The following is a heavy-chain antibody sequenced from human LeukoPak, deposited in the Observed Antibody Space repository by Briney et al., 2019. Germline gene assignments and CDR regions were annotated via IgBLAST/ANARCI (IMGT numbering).Heavy chain of an antibody. J-gene: IGHJ6*03. V-gene: IGHV3-64*01. CDR3: ARVKAGATISDFYYYYMDV. CDR1: GFTFSDYT. CDR2: ITSNGGNI. D-gene: IGHD1-26*01. Sequence: GGSLRLSCAACGFTFSDYTMRWVRQAPGKRLEYVSAITSNGGNIHYANSVKGRFTISRDNSKNSLYLQMGGLRTEDMAVYHCARVKAGATISDFYYYYMDVWGKGTTVTVSS.